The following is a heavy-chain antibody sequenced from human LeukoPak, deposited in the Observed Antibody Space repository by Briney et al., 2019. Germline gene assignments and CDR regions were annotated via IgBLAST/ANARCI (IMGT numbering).Heavy chain of an antibody. J-gene: IGHJ6*03. CDR1: GGSISSSSYY. CDR3: ARIPGYGRYYYYMDV. D-gene: IGHD5-18*01. CDR2: IYYSGST. V-gene: IGHV4-39*01. Sequence: SETLSLTCTVSGGSISSSSYYLGWIRQPPGKGLEWIGSIYYSGSTYYNPSLKSRVTISVDTSKNQFSLKLSSVTAADTAVYYCARIPGYGRYYYYMDVWGKGTTVTVSS.